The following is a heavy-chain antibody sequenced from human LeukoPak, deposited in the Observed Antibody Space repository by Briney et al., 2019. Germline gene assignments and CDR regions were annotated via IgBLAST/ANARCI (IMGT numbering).Heavy chain of an antibody. V-gene: IGHV3-30-3*02. CDR3: AKRAGSQKQDYYFDY. J-gene: IGHJ4*02. CDR1: GFTFSTYA. Sequence: GGSLRLSCAASGFTFSTYALHWVRQAPRKGLEWVSVISYDGNNKYYADSVKGRFTISRDNSKNTLYLQMNSLKTEDTAVYFCAKRAGSQKQDYYFDYWGQGTLVTVSS. CDR2: ISYDGNNK. D-gene: IGHD1-26*01.